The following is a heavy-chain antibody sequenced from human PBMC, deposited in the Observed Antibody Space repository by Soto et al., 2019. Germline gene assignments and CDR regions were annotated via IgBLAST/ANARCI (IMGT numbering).Heavy chain of an antibody. CDR2: ISWNDDK. J-gene: IGHJ3*01. CDR3: AHKGSLTMSHAFDF. D-gene: IGHD2-2*01. V-gene: IGHV2-5*01. Sequence: QITLKESGPTLVKTTQTLTLTCAFSGFSLTASGVAVGWIRKPPGKALEWLAFISWNDDKRYNASMKTRLTGTRDTSTSQVVLTMTNMDPDDTATYDCAHKGSLTMSHAFDFWGRGPMVIVSS. CDR1: GFSLTASGVA.